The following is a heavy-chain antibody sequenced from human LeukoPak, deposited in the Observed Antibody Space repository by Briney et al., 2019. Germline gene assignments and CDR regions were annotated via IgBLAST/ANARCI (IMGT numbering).Heavy chain of an antibody. CDR3: ARNHDYGDYVAGFDY. D-gene: IGHD4-17*01. Sequence: GGSLRLSCAASGFTFSSYGMHWVRQAPGKGLEWVAVISYDGSNKYYADSVKGRFTISRDNSKNTLYLQMNSLRAEDTAVYYCARNHDYGDYVAGFDYWGQGTLVTVSP. CDR2: ISYDGSNK. CDR1: GFTFSSYG. V-gene: IGHV3-30*19. J-gene: IGHJ4*02.